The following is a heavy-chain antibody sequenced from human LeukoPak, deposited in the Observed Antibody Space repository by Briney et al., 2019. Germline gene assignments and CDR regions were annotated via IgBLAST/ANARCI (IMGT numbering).Heavy chain of an antibody. CDR3: AKEDRSDSSSYYFDY. V-gene: IGHV3-53*01. CDR1: GFTVSNNY. D-gene: IGHD6-6*01. J-gene: IGHJ4*02. CDR2: IYGSGST. Sequence: PGGSLRLSCAASGFTVSNNYVSWVRQAPGKGLEWVSLIYGSGSTYYADSVKGRFTVSRDSSKNTLYLQMNSLRAEDTAVYYCAKEDRSDSSSYYFDYWGQGTLVTVSS.